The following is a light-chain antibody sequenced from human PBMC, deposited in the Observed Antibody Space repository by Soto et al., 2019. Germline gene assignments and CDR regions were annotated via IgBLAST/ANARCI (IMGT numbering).Light chain of an antibody. CDR2: KAS. J-gene: IGKJ1*01. Sequence: DIQMTQSPSTLSASVVDRVTITCLASQSISSWLAWYQQKPGKAPKFLIYKASNLEVGVPSRFSGSGSGTHFTLTITSLQPADSATYYCQQYNSYSATFGQGTKVDIK. CDR3: QQYNSYSAT. CDR1: QSISSW. V-gene: IGKV1-5*03.